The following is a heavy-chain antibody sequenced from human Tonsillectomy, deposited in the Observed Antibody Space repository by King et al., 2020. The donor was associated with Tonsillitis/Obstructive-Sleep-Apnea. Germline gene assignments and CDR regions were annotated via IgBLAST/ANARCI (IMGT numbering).Heavy chain of an antibody. CDR1: GGSISSSSSY. CDR2: IYYSGST. V-gene: IGHV4-39*01. Sequence: QVQLQESGPGLVKPSETLSLTCTVSGGSISSSSSYWGWIRQPPRKGRDGIGIIYYSGSTYYNPSLKSRGTLSVDTAKNQFSLKLSSLTAADTAVYYCASPAGYSAFDIWGQGTMVTVSS. D-gene: IGHD3-9*01. J-gene: IGHJ3*02. CDR3: ASPAGYSAFDI.